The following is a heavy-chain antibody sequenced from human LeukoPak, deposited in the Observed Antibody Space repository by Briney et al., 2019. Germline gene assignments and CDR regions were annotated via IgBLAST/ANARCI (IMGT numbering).Heavy chain of an antibody. CDR3: AKVPSQLWLHPFDY. V-gene: IGHV3-23*01. CDR1: RFTFSSYA. Sequence: GGSLRLSCAASRFTFSSYAMSWVRQAPGKGLEWVSDISDSGGSTYYADSVKGRFTISRDNSKNTLYLQMNSLRAEDTAVYYCAKVPSQLWLHPFDYWGQGTLVTVSS. D-gene: IGHD5-18*01. J-gene: IGHJ4*02. CDR2: ISDSGGST.